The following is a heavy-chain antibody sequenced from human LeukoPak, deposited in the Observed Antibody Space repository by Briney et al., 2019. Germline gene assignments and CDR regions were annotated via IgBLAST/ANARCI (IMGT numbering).Heavy chain of an antibody. Sequence: SETLSLTCTVSGGSISSYYWSWIRQPPGKGLEWIGYIYYSVSTNYNPSLKSRVTISVDTSKDQFSLKLSSVTAADTAVYYCARGFGDYYYFDYWGQGTLVTVSS. CDR1: GGSISSYY. V-gene: IGHV4-59*01. D-gene: IGHD2-21*01. CDR2: IYYSVST. CDR3: ARGFGDYYYFDY. J-gene: IGHJ4*02.